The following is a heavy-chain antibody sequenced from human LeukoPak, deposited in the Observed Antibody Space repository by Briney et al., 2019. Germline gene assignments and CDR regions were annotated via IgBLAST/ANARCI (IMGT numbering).Heavy chain of an antibody. D-gene: IGHD2-2*02. J-gene: IGHJ6*02. Sequence: GGSLRLSCAASGFTFSNYSIHWVRQAPGKGLQWVALMSYDETNKYYADSVRGRFTISRDDSKNTLYLQMNSLRAEDTAVYYCARDLKGYCSSTSCYKNGMDVWGQGTTVTVSS. CDR2: MSYDETNK. CDR1: GFTFSNYS. V-gene: IGHV3-30*04. CDR3: ARDLKGYCSSTSCYKNGMDV.